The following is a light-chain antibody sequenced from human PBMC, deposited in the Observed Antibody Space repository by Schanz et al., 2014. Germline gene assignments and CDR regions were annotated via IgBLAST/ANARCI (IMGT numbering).Light chain of an antibody. CDR1: QGISSS. CDR3: QQYSTYPLT. CDR2: AAS. Sequence: AIRITQSPSSLSASTGDRVTITCRASQGISSSLAWYQQKPGKAPNLLIYAASTLQSGVPSRFSGSGSGTDFTLTISCLQSEDFATYYCQQYSTYPLTFAGGTKVEIK. J-gene: IGKJ4*01. V-gene: IGKV1-8*01.